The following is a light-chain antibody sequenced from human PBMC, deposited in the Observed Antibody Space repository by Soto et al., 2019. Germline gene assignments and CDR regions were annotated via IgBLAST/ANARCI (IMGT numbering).Light chain of an antibody. Sequence: DIQMTQSPSAMSASLGDRVTITCRASQGISNSLAWFQQKPGRVPKRLIYGASTLQSWAPSRFSRRGTGAAITPTNSRLQPGDFATYYCLQYNSYPFTFGGGTKVEIK. J-gene: IGKJ4*01. CDR2: GAS. V-gene: IGKV1-17*03. CDR3: LQYNSYPFT. CDR1: QGISNS.